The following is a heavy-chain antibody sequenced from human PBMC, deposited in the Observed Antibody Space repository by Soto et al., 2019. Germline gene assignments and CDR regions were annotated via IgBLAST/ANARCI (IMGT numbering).Heavy chain of an antibody. V-gene: IGHV3-23*01. J-gene: IGHJ4*02. CDR3: VKAVYLLDFDY. CDR2: ISGTGGNT. Sequence: GGSLRLSCAASGFTFSSYAMTWVRQAPGKGLEWVSTISGTGGNTYYADSVKGRFTISRDNSKNTVYLQMNSLRAEDTAVYYCVKAVYLLDFDYWGQGTLVTVSS. CDR1: GFTFSSYA. D-gene: IGHD1-20*01.